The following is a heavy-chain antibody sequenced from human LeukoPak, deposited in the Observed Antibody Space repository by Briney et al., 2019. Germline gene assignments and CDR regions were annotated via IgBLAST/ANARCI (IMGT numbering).Heavy chain of an antibody. CDR3: AAHTGGWYNY. J-gene: IGHJ4*02. Sequence: GGSLRLSCAASGFSFSSSVMSWVRQAPGKGLEWVSTITGAGGDTFYADSVKGRFTISRDNSKNTLFLQMNSLRTDDTAIYYCAAHTGGWYNYWGQGTLVTVSS. D-gene: IGHD6-19*01. V-gene: IGHV3-23*01. CDR1: GFSFSSSV. CDR2: ITGAGGDT.